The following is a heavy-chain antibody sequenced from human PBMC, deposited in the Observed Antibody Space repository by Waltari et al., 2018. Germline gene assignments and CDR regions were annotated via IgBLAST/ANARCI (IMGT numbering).Heavy chain of an antibody. Sequence: QVQLQESGPGLVKPSETLSLTCTVSGYSISSGYYWGWIRQPPGKGLEWIGSIYHSGSTYSNPSLKSRVTISVDTSKNQFSLKLSSVTAADTAVYYCASTFDWLLFPYFDYWGQGTLVTVSS. D-gene: IGHD3-9*01. CDR2: IYHSGST. CDR3: ASTFDWLLFPYFDY. CDR1: GYSISSGYY. J-gene: IGHJ4*02. V-gene: IGHV4-38-2*02.